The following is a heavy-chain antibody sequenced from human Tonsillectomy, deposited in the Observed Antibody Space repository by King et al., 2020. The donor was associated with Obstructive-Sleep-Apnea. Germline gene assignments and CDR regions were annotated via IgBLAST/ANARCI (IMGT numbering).Heavy chain of an antibody. CDR2: VSYTGST. CDR3: AREPAWGHFDY. V-gene: IGHV4-30-4*07. J-gene: IGHJ4*02. CDR1: GDSISSGAYS. D-gene: IGHD3-16*01. Sequence: QLQESGPGLVKPSQTLSLTCAVSGDSISSGAYSWTWIRQPPGKGLEWIGYVSYTGSTYYNPSLKSRVTISVDTSKNQFFLKLSSVIAADTAVYYCAREPAWGHFDYWGQGTLVTVSS.